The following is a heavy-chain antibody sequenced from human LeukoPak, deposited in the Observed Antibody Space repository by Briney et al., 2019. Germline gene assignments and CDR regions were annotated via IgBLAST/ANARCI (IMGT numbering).Heavy chain of an antibody. J-gene: IGHJ4*02. CDR2: ISGSGDDT. Sequence: GGSLRLSCSASGSTFGNYAMHWVRQAPGKGLECVSAISGSGDDTFYADSVKGRFTISRDNSKNTLYLQMNSLRAEDTAVYYCAKDGQNIAARRGPLDYWGQGTLVTVSS. V-gene: IGHV3-64*04. CDR1: GSTFGNYA. CDR3: AKDGQNIAARRGPLDY. D-gene: IGHD6-6*01.